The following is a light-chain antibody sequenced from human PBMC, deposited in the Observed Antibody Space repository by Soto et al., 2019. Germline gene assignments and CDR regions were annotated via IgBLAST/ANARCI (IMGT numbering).Light chain of an antibody. Sequence: IVLTQSPATLSLSPVERATLSCMASQSVSTYLAWYQQKPGQAPRLLIYDASNRATGIPARFSGSGSGTDFTLTISSLEPEDFSVYYCQQRTNWPITFGQGTRLEIK. CDR3: QQRTNWPIT. J-gene: IGKJ5*01. CDR2: DAS. CDR1: QSVSTY. V-gene: IGKV3-11*01.